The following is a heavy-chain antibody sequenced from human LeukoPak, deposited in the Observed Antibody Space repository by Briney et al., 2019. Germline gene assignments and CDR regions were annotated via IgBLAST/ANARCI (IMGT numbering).Heavy chain of an antibody. V-gene: IGHV3-23*01. CDR2: TSGSGGST. CDR1: GFTFSSYA. D-gene: IGHD5-24*01. CDR3: AKDGRRRDGHPMRAFDI. Sequence: PGGSLRLSCAASGFTFSSYAMSWVRQAPGKGLEWVSATSGSGGSTYYADSVKGRFTISRDNSKNTLYLQMNSLRAEDTAVYYCAKDGRRRDGHPMRAFDIWGQGTMVTVSS. J-gene: IGHJ3*02.